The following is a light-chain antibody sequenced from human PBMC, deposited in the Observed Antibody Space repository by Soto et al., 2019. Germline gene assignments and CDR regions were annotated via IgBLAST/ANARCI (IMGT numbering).Light chain of an antibody. J-gene: IGLJ2*01. CDR3: SSYAASNNLGV. CDR2: EVS. V-gene: IGLV2-8*01. Sequence: QSVLTQPPSASGSPGQSVTISCIGTSSDVGGYNYVSWYQQHPGKAPKLMIYEVSKRPSGVPDRFSGSKSGNTASLTVSGLQADDEADYYCSSYAASNNLGVFGGGTQLTVL. CDR1: SSDVGGYNY.